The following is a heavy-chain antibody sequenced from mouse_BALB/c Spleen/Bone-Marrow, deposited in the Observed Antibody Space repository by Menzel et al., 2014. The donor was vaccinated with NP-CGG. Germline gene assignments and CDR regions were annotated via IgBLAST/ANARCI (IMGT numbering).Heavy chain of an antibody. J-gene: IGHJ1*01. CDR1: GFDFSRYW. CDR2: INPDSNTI. D-gene: IGHD1-1*01. CDR3: ARLNYYGNSFV. V-gene: IGHV4-1*02. Sequence: VQLKESGGGLVQPGGSLKLSCAASGFDFSRYWMSWVRQAPGKGLEWIGEINPDSNTINYTPSLKDKFIISRDNAKNTLYLQMSKVRSEDTALYYCARLNYYGNSFVWGAGTTVTVSS.